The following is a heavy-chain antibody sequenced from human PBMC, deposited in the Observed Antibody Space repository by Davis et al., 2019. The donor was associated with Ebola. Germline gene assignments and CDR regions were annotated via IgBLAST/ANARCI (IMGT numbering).Heavy chain of an antibody. CDR2: IYYSGST. V-gene: IGHV4-59*01. CDR3: AGESSYGMDV. D-gene: IGHD2-2*01. Sequence: PSETLSLTCTVSGGSISSYYWSWIRQPPGKGLEWIGYIYYSGSTNYNPSLKSRVTISVDTSKNQFSLKLSSVTAADTAVYYCAGESSYGMDVWGQGTTVTVSS. CDR1: GGSISSYY. J-gene: IGHJ6*02.